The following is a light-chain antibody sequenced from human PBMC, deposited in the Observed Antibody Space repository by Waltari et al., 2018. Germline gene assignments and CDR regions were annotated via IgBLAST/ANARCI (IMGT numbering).Light chain of an antibody. CDR3: CSYVGGAKVT. Sequence: QSALTQPASVSGSPGQSITFSCTGTASDAGRYNLVSWYQHHPGTAPKLIVYDGDKLPSGVSIRFSASKSGETASLTMSGLQSEDEADYYCCSYVGGAKVTFGGGTKVTVL. J-gene: IGLJ2*01. CDR2: DGD. CDR1: ASDAGRYNL. V-gene: IGLV2-23*01.